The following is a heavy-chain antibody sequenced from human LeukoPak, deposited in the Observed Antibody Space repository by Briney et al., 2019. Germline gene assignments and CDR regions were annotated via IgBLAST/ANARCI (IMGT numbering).Heavy chain of an antibody. J-gene: IGHJ5*02. CDR2: MNPNSGNT. CDR1: GYTFTSYD. V-gene: IGHV1-8*03. Sequence: ASVKVSCKASGYTFTSYDINWVRQATGQGLEWMGWMNPNSGNTGYAQRFQGRVTITRNTSISTAYMELSSLRSEDTAVYYCARGEAAAGRSFDPWGQGTLVTVSS. CDR3: ARGEAAAGRSFDP. D-gene: IGHD6-13*01.